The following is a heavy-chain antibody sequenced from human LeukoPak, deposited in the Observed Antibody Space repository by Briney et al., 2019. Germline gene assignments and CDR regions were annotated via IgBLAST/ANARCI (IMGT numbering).Heavy chain of an antibody. D-gene: IGHD6-13*01. CDR2: INSDGSST. CDR1: GFTFSSYW. CDR3: ARRIGWGIAALADAFDI. V-gene: IGHV3-74*01. Sequence: HTGGSLRLSCAASGFTFSSYWMHWVRQAPGKGLVWVSRINSDGSSTSYADSVKGRFTISRDNAKNTLYLQMNSLRAEDTAVYYCARRIGWGIAALADAFDIWGQGTMVTVSS. J-gene: IGHJ3*02.